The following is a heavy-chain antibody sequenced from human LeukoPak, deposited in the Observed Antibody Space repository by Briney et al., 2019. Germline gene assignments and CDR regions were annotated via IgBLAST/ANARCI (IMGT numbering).Heavy chain of an antibody. CDR3: ARVVVVPAAMSYNWFDP. Sequence: PSETLSLTCAVSGYSISSGYYWGWIRQPPGKGLEWIGSIYHSGSTYYSPSLKSRVAISVDTSKNQFSLKLSSVTAADTAVYYCARVVVVPAAMSYNWFDPWGQGTLVTVSS. CDR2: IYHSGST. CDR1: GYSISSGYY. V-gene: IGHV4-38-2*01. J-gene: IGHJ5*02. D-gene: IGHD2-2*01.